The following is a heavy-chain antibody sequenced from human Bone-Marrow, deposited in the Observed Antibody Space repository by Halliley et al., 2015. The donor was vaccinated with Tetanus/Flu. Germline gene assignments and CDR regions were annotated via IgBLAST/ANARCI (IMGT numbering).Heavy chain of an antibody. V-gene: IGHV3-33*01. J-gene: IGHJ3*01. D-gene: IGHD5-12*01. CDR3: ARWGPYSGFLLHNAFDV. Sequence: IWSDESNIHYGDSVKGRFTISRDNSSNPLYLQMNGLRAADTAIYYCARWGPYSGFLLHNAFDVWGQGTLFTVSS. CDR2: IWSDESNI.